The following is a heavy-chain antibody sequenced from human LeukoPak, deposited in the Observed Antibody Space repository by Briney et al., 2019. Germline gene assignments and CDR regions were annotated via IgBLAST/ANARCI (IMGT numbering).Heavy chain of an antibody. CDR3: AKDPTGYYYDSSDYYGGY. V-gene: IGHV3-30-3*02. J-gene: IGHJ4*02. CDR2: DGSNK. D-gene: IGHD3-22*01. Sequence: DGSNKYYADSVKGRFTISRDNSKNTLYLQMNSLRAEDTAVYYCAKDPTGYYYDSSDYYGGYWGQGTLVTVSS.